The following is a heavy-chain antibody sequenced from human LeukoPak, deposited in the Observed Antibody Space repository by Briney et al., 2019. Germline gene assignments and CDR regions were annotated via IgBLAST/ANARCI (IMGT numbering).Heavy chain of an antibody. Sequence: SETLSLTCTVSGGTISSYYWSWIRQPPGKGLEWIGCIYDSGTTHYNPSLKSRATISLDTSKDQFSLKLSSVTAADTAVYYCARTGSTVTMLYPFDHWGQGTLVTVSS. J-gene: IGHJ4*02. CDR1: GGTISSYY. D-gene: IGHD4-17*01. V-gene: IGHV4-59*01. CDR3: ARTGSTVTMLYPFDH. CDR2: IYDSGTT.